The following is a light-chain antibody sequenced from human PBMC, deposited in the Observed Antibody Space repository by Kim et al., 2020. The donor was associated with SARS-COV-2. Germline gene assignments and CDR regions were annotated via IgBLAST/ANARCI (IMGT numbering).Light chain of an antibody. J-gene: IGKJ2*01. Sequence: DIQMTQSPSTLSASVGDRVTITCRASENIGTWLAWYQQKPGRAPSLLIYLASTLESGVPSRFSGTGSGTEFSLSITSLQPDDFATYYCQHDSSLTYTFGQGTKLEI. CDR2: LAS. CDR3: QHDSSLTYT. CDR1: ENIGTW. V-gene: IGKV1-5*03.